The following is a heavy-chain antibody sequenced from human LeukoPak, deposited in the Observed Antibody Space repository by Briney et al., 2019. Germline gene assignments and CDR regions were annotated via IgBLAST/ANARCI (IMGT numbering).Heavy chain of an antibody. Sequence: SETLSLTCTVSGGSISSYYWSWIRQPPGKGLEWIGTIYYIGSTYYNPSLKSRVTISTDTSKNHFSLKLSSVTAADTAVYYCASDGYGSGSYWYYWGQGTLVTVSS. V-gene: IGHV4-59*12. CDR1: GGSISSYY. CDR2: IYYIGST. J-gene: IGHJ4*02. CDR3: ASDGYGSGSYWYY. D-gene: IGHD3-10*01.